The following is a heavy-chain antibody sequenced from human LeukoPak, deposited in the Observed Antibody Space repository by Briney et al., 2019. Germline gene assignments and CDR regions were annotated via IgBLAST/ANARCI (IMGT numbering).Heavy chain of an antibody. CDR2: INPSGGST. V-gene: IGHV1-46*01. Sequence: ASVKVSCKASGYTFTSYYMHWVRQAPGQGLEWMGIINPSGGSTSYAQKFQGRVTMTRDTSTSTVYMELSSLRSEDTAVYYCARDPDSYDSSGYYFDFWGQGTLVTVSS. D-gene: IGHD3-22*01. CDR1: GYTFTSYY. CDR3: ARDPDSYDSSGYYFDF. J-gene: IGHJ4*02.